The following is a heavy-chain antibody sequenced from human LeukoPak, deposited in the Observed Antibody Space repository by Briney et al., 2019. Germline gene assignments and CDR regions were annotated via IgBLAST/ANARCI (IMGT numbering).Heavy chain of an antibody. CDR2: IYTSGST. J-gene: IGHJ4*02. CDR3: ARGAGVVARPPLDY. CDR1: GGSISSYY. Sequence: SETLSLTCTVSGGSISSYYWSWIRQPAGKGLEWIGRIYTSGSTNYNPSLKSRVTMSVDTSKNQFSLKLSSVTAADTAVYYCARGAGVVARPPLDYWGQGTLVTVSS. D-gene: IGHD2-15*01. V-gene: IGHV4-4*07.